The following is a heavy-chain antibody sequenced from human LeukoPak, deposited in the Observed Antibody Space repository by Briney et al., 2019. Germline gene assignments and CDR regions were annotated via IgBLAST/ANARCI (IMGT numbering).Heavy chain of an antibody. D-gene: IGHD3-22*01. CDR1: SFTFSTFAM. V-gene: IGHV4-4*02. Sequence: PGGSLRLSCTVSSFTFSTFAMSWVRQPPGKGLEWIGEMYLSGTTHSNPSVKSRVTISIDKSKNQFFLNLSSVTAADTAVYYCAGLVGRYSSGLYYYYFDYWGQGTLVTVSS. CDR3: AGLVGRYSSGLYYYYFDY. J-gene: IGHJ4*02. CDR2: MYLSGTT.